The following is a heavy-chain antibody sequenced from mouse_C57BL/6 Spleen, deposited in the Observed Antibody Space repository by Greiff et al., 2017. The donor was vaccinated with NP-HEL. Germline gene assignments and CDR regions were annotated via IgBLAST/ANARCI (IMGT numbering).Heavy chain of an antibody. D-gene: IGHD1-1*01. CDR3: ANYYGSSYGDY. CDR1: GYTFTSYW. J-gene: IGHJ4*01. V-gene: IGHV1-55*01. Sequence: VQLQESGAELVKPGASVKMSCKASGYTFTSYWITWVKQRPGQGLEWIGDIYPGSGSTNYNEKFKSKATLTVDTSSSTAYMQLSSLTSEDSAVYYCANYYGSSYGDYWGQGTSVTVSS. CDR2: IYPGSGST.